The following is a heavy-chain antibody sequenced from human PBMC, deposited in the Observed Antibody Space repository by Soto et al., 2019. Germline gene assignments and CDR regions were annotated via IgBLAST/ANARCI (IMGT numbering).Heavy chain of an antibody. Sequence: QVQLVQSGAEVKKPGSSVKVSCKASGGTFSSYAISWVRQAPGQGLEWMGGIIPILGTANYAQKFQGRVTITADESTSSAYMELSSLRSEDTAVYYCARVSGYYDSSGYHYWGQGTLVTVSS. CDR2: IIPILGTA. J-gene: IGHJ4*02. CDR3: ARVSGYYDSSGYHY. V-gene: IGHV1-69*01. CDR1: GGTFSSYA. D-gene: IGHD3-22*01.